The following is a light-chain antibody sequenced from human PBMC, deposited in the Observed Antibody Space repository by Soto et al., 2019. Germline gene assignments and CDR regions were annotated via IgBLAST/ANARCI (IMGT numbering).Light chain of an antibody. Sequence: QGAPCPPPSASGSPGQVGTISCTGTSSDVGGYNYVSWYQQHPGKAPKLMIYEVSERPSGVPDRFSGSKSSNTASLTVSGLQAEDEADYYCSSYAGSNNLVFGTGTKVTVL. J-gene: IGLJ1*01. V-gene: IGLV2-8*01. CDR1: SSDVGGYNY. CDR3: SSYAGSNNLV. CDR2: EVS.